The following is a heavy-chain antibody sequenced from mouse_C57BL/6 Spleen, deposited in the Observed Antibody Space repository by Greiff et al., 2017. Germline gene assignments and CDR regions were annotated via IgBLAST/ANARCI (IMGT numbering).Heavy chain of an antibody. D-gene: IGHD1-1*01. Sequence: VQLQQSGAELVRPGASVKLSCKASGYTFTDYYINWVKQRPGQGLEWIARIYPGSGNTYYNEKFKGKATLTAEKSSSTTYMQLSSLTSEDSAVYFCEGYGRWAFDVWGTGTTVTVSS. CDR3: EGYGRWAFDV. CDR1: GYTFTDYY. J-gene: IGHJ1*03. V-gene: IGHV1-76*01. CDR2: IYPGSGNT.